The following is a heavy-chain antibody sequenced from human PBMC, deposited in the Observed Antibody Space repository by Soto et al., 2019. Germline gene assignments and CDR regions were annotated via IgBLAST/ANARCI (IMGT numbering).Heavy chain of an antibody. D-gene: IGHD2-2*01. Sequence: QVQLVQSGAEVKKPGSSVKVSCKASGGTFSSYTISWVRQAPGQGLEWMGRIIPILGIANYAQKFQGRVTITADKSTSKAYMELSSLRSEDTAVYYCARDTRYCSSTSCYFDYWGQGTLVTVSS. V-gene: IGHV1-69*08. J-gene: IGHJ4*02. CDR3: ARDTRYCSSTSCYFDY. CDR2: IIPILGIA. CDR1: GGTFSSYT.